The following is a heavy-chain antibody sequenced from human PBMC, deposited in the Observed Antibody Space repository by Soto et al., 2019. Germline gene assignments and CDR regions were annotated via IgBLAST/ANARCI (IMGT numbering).Heavy chain of an antibody. D-gene: IGHD3-22*01. CDR1: GFTFSSYG. Sequence: GGSLRLSCAASGFTFSSYGMHWVRQAPGKGLEWVAVISYGGSNKYYADSVKGRFTISRDNSKNTLYLQMNSLRAEDTAVYYCAKGPSGYPGYWGQGTLVTVSS. CDR2: ISYGGSNK. J-gene: IGHJ4*02. CDR3: AKGPSGYPGY. V-gene: IGHV3-30*18.